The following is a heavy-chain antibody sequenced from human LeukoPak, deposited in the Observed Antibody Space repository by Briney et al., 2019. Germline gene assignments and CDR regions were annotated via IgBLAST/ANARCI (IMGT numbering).Heavy chain of an antibody. D-gene: IGHD3-9*01. CDR3: AMNGHFDWLSVDY. CDR2: IIPILGIA. V-gene: IGHV1-69*04. Sequence: GSSVKVSCKASGGTFSSYAISWVRQAPGQGLEWMGRIIPILGIANYAQKFQGRVTITADKSTSTAYMELSSLRSEDTAVYYCAMNGHFDWLSVDYWGQGTLVTVSS. CDR1: GGTFSSYA. J-gene: IGHJ4*02.